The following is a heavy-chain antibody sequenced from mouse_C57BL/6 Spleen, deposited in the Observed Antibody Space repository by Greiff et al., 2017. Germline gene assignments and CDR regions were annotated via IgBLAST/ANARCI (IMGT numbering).Heavy chain of an antibody. V-gene: IGHV14-2*01. CDR2: IDPEDGAT. D-gene: IGHD2-3*01. J-gene: IGHJ2*01. CDR1: GFNIKDYY. Sequence: VQLQQSGAELVKPGASVKLSCTASGFNIKDYYMHWVKQRTEQGLEWIGRIDPEDGATKYAPKFQGKATITAETSSNTAYLQLSSLTSEDTAVYYCARCLNGYYVYYFDYWGQGTTRTVSS. CDR3: ARCLNGYYVYYFDY.